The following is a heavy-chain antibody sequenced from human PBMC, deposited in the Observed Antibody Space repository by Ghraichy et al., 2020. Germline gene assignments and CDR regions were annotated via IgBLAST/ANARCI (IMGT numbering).Heavy chain of an antibody. J-gene: IGHJ4*02. D-gene: IGHD3/OR15-3a*01. CDR1: GFTFSSYG. CDR2: IRYDGSNK. V-gene: IGHV3-30*02. Sequence: GESLNISCAASGFTFSSYGMHWVRQAPGKGLEWVAFIRYDGSNKYYADSVKGRFTISRDNSKNTLYLQMNSLRAEDTAVYYCAKDGLPIQTQTFDYWGQGTLVTVSS. CDR3: AKDGLPIQTQTFDY.